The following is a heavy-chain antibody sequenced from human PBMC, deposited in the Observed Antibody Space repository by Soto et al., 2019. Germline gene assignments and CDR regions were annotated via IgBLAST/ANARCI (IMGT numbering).Heavy chain of an antibody. CDR1: GFTFSNYG. CDR3: ARTAAGNSPFDY. D-gene: IGHD6-13*01. CDR2: IWYDGSNK. V-gene: IGHV3-33*01. J-gene: IGHJ4*02. Sequence: GGSLRLSCAASGFTFSNYGMHWVRQAPGKGLEWVAVIWYDGSNKYYADSVKGRFTISRDNSKNTLYLQMDSLRAEDTAVYYCARTAAGNSPFDYWGQGTLVTV.